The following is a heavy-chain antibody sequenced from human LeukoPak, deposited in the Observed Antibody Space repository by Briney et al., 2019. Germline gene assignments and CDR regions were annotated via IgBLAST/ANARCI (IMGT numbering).Heavy chain of an antibody. V-gene: IGHV1-8*01. CDR1: GYTFTSYD. J-gene: IGHJ4*02. Sequence: ASGKVSCKASGYTFTSYDINWVRQATGQGLEWMGWMNPNSGNTGYAQKFQGRVTMTRNTSISTAYMELSSLRSEDTAVYYCARVTYYYGSGSYLFDYWGQGTLVTVSS. CDR2: MNPNSGNT. CDR3: ARVTYYYGSGSYLFDY. D-gene: IGHD3-10*01.